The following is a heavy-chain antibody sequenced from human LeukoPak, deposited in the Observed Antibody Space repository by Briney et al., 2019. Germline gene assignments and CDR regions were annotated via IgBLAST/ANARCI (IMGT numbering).Heavy chain of an antibody. Sequence: LGESLKISCKGSGYTFTDYWIAWVRQMPGKGLEWMGIIYPSDSDTRYSPSFQGQVTFSADKSINTAYLQWSSLRASDTAIYYCARQCCRGASPGFDPWGQGTPVTVSS. CDR2: IYPSDSDT. CDR1: GYTFTDYW. D-gene: IGHD3-10*01. V-gene: IGHV5-51*01. J-gene: IGHJ5*02. CDR3: ARQCCRGASPGFDP.